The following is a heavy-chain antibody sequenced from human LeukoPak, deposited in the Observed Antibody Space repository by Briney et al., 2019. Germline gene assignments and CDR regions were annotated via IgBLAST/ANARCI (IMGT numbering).Heavy chain of an antibody. CDR1: GFTFSSYG. CDR3: ARGYCSGGSCYETYHDAFDI. D-gene: IGHD2-15*01. J-gene: IGHJ3*02. CDR2: IWYDGSNK. Sequence: GGSLRLSCAASGFTFSSYGMHWVREARGKGVEGGAVIWYDGSNKYYADSVKGRFTISRENSKNTLYPQMNRLRAEDTAVYYCARGYCSGGSCYETYHDAFDIWGQGTMVTVSS. V-gene: IGHV3-33*08.